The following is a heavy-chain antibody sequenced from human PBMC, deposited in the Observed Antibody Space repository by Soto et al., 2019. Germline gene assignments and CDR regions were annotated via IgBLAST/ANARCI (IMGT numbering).Heavy chain of an antibody. D-gene: IGHD2-2*01. CDR2: FFDSGST. V-gene: IGHV4-31*03. J-gene: IGHJ6*02. CDR3: GRRGPYSSSTSCRYYYYSGMDV. Sequence: TLSLTCIVSGGSISSGGFYWSWIRQHPGKGLEWIGFFFDSGSTYYNASLKTRLTISVDTSNNQFSLRLSSVTAADTAVYYCGRRGPYSSSTSCRYYYYSGMDVWGQGTTVTVSS. CDR1: GGSISSGGFY.